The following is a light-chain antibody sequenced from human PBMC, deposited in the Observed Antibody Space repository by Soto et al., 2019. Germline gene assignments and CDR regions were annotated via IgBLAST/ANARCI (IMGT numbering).Light chain of an antibody. CDR2: SNN. Sequence: QSVLTQPPSASGTPGQRVTISCSGSSSNIGSNTVNWYQQLPGTAPKLLIYSNNQRPSGVPARFSGSKSGTSASRAISGLQSEDEADYYCAAWDDSLNGQVVFGGGTKVTVL. CDR1: SSNIGSNT. J-gene: IGLJ2*01. CDR3: AAWDDSLNGQVV. V-gene: IGLV1-44*01.